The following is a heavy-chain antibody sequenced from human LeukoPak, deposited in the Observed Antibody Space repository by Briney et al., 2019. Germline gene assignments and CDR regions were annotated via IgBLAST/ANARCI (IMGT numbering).Heavy chain of an antibody. CDR3: ASKVVDDAFDI. CDR1: GGSFSGYY. D-gene: IGHD2-15*01. CDR2: INHSGST. J-gene: IGHJ3*02. V-gene: IGHV4-34*09. Sequence: SETLSLTCAVYGGSFSGYYWSWIRQPPGKGLEWIGEINHSGSTYYNPSLKSRVTISVDTSKNQFSLKLSSVTAADTAVYYCASKVVDDAFDIWGQGTMVTVSS.